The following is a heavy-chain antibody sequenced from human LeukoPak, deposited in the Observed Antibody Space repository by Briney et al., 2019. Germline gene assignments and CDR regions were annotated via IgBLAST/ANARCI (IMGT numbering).Heavy chain of an antibody. V-gene: IGHV3-23*01. CDR1: GFTFSSYA. D-gene: IGHD3-22*01. J-gene: IGHJ4*02. Sequence: AGSLRLSCAASGFTFSSYAMSWVRQAPGKGLEWVSTIRNSGGRTYYADSVKGRFTISRDDSKNTLYLQMNSLRAEDTAIYYCAKDMIVLGFASDFDYWGQGTLVTVSS. CDR2: IRNSGGRT. CDR3: AKDMIVLGFASDFDY.